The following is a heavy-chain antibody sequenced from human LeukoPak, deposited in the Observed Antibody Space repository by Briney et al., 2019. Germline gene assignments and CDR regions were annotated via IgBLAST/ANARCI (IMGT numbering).Heavy chain of an antibody. CDR1: GFTFSSYA. CDR2: ISGSGGST. J-gene: IGHJ4*02. Sequence: GGSLRLSCAASGFTFSSYAMSWVRQAPGKGLEWVSAISGSGGSTYYADSVKGRFTISRDNSKNTLYLQMNSLRAEDTAVYYCAKERIRYYYDSSGQRRGGMAFDYWGQGTLVTVSS. V-gene: IGHV3-23*01. D-gene: IGHD3-22*01. CDR3: AKERIRYYYDSSGQRRGGMAFDY.